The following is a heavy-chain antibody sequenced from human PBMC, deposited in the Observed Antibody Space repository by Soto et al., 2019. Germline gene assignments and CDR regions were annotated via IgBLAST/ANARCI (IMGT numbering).Heavy chain of an antibody. V-gene: IGHV1-69*13. CDR1: GGTFSSYA. D-gene: IGHD1-26*01. CDR2: IIPIFGTA. Sequence: VASVKVSCKASGGTFSSYAISWVRQAPGQGLEWMGGIIPIFGTANYAQKFQGRVTITADESTSTAYMELSSLRSEDTAVYYCAREKVGGAENYYYSHSGRDAGGKGTTV. J-gene: IGHJ6*04. CDR3: AREKVGGAENYYYSHSGRDA.